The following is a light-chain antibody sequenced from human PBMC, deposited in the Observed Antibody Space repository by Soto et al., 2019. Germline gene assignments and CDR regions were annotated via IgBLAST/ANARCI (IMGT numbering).Light chain of an antibody. J-gene: IGKJ1*01. V-gene: IGKV3-11*01. CDR1: QSVSSY. Sequence: EIVLTQSPSTLSLAPGERATLSCVASQSVSSYLAWYQQKPGQAPRLLIYDASNRATGIPARFSGSGSGTDFTLTISSLEPEDFAVYYCQQRSNWPGTFGQGTKVDIK. CDR2: DAS. CDR3: QQRSNWPGT.